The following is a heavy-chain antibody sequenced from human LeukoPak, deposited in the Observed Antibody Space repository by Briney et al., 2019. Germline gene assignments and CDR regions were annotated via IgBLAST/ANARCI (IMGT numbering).Heavy chain of an antibody. J-gene: IGHJ4*02. D-gene: IGHD1-26*01. CDR1: GYTFSSYG. V-gene: IGHV1-18*01. CDR3: ARQSTGSYYSPIDY. CDR2: ISVINSGNT. Sequence: ASVKVSCKASGYTFSSYGINWVRQAPGQGLEWMGWISVINSGNTRYAQNFQGRLTMTTDTSTSTAYMELRSLRSDDTAMYYCARQSTGSYYSPIDYWGQGTLVTVSS.